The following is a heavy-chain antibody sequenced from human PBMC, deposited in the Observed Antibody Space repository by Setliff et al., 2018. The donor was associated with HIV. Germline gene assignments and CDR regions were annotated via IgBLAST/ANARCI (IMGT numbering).Heavy chain of an antibody. V-gene: IGHV4-59*01. CDR1: GGSISRYY. Sequence: PSETLSLTCTVSGGSISRYYWSWIRQPPGKKLEWIGYIYYSGSTRYNPSLKSRVTISVDTSKNQFSLKLSSVTAADTAVYYCARLYSSGYYRAGGYYMDVWGKGTTVTVSS. CDR2: IYYSGST. D-gene: IGHD3-22*01. J-gene: IGHJ6*03. CDR3: ARLYSSGYYRAGGYYMDV.